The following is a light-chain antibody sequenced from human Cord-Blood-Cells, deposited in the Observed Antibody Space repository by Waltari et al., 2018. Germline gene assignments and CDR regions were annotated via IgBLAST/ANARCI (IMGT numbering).Light chain of an antibody. V-gene: IGKV1-39*01. Sequence: IKMTQSPSSRPASVGDKFTIPGRASQSISSYLNWYQQKPGKAPKLLIYAASSLQSGVPSRFSGSGSGTDFTLTISSLQPEDFATYYCQQSYSTPYRFGQGTKLEIK. CDR1: QSISSY. CDR2: AAS. CDR3: QQSYSTPYR. J-gene: IGKJ2*03.